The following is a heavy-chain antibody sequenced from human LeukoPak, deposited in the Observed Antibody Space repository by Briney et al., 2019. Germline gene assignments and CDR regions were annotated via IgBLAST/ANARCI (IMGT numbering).Heavy chain of an antibody. V-gene: IGHV4-59*01. J-gene: IGHJ3*02. Sequence: PSETLSLTCSVYGGSFSGYYWSRIRQPPVKLLELIGYIYYSVSTNYNPSLKSRVTISVDTSKNQFSLKLSSVTAADTAVFFFKQKTAYDILTGYEAFDIWGQGTMVTVSS. D-gene: IGHD3-9*01. CDR3: KQKTAYDILTGYEAFDI. CDR2: IYYSVST. CDR1: GGSFSGYY.